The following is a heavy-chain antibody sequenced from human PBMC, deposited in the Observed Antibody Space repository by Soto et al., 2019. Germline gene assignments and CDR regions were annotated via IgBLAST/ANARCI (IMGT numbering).Heavy chain of an antibody. CDR2: INSDGTTT. CDR1: GFTFGSNW. Sequence: GGSLRLSCAASGFTFGSNWMHWVRQAPGKGLVWVSHINSDGTTTNYAGSVKGRFTISRDNAKNTLYLQMNSLRAEDTAVYYCASLYSSSVSIDDWGQGTLVTVSS. V-gene: IGHV3-74*01. D-gene: IGHD2-2*01. CDR3: ASLYSSSVSIDD. J-gene: IGHJ4*02.